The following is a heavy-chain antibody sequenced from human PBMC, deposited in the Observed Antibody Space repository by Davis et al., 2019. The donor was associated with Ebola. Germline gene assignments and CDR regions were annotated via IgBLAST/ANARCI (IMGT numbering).Heavy chain of an antibody. V-gene: IGHV3-30*04. J-gene: IGHJ4*02. CDR1: ASSFHTYT. CDR3: AGAVAGTEDFQY. D-gene: IGHD6-19*01. Sequence: PGGSLRLSCAASASSFHTYTINWFRHAPGRGLESLAVISTDGSTTFYADSVKGRFTISRDNSKNTLSLQMNSLDTEDTAVYYCAGAVAGTEDFQYWGQGTLVTVSS. CDR2: ISTDGSTT.